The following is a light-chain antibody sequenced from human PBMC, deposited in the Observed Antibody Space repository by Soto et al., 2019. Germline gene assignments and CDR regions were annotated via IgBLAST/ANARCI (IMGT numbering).Light chain of an antibody. CDR3: QQYGSSPPYT. V-gene: IGKV3-20*01. J-gene: IGKJ2*01. CDR1: QSVSSSY. CDR2: GAS. Sequence: EIGLTQSPGTLSLSPGERATLSCRARQSVSSSYLAWYQQNPGQAPRRLIYGASSRATGIPDRFSGSGSGTDFTLSISRLEPEDFAVYYCQQYGSSPPYTFGQGTQLEIK.